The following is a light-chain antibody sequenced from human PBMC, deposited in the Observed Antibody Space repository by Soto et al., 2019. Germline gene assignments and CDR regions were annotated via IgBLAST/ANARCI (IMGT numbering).Light chain of an antibody. CDR2: EVS. CDR1: SXDVGGYNY. J-gene: IGLJ1*01. Sequence: QSVLTQPDSVSGSPGQSITISCTGTSXDVGGYNYVSWYQQHPGKAPKLMIYEVSNRPSGVSNRFSGSKSGNTASLTISGLQAEDEADYYCSSYTSSSTHYVFGTGTKVTVL. V-gene: IGLV2-14*01. CDR3: SSYTSSSTHYV.